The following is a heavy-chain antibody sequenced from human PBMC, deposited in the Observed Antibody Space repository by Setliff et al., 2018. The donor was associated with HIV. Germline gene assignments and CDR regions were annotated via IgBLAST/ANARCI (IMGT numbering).Heavy chain of an antibody. J-gene: IGHJ5*02. V-gene: IGHV3-23*01. Sequence: GESLRLSCAASGFTFDNYAMTWVRQAPGKGLEWVSGISGGIGADTDYADSVKGRFTISRDSSKNTLYLQMNSLRAEDTAVYYCAKDAVQANKRWDWFDPWGQGVLVTVSS. D-gene: IGHD6-19*01. CDR3: AKDAVQANKRWDWFDP. CDR2: ISGGIGADT. CDR1: GFTFDNYA.